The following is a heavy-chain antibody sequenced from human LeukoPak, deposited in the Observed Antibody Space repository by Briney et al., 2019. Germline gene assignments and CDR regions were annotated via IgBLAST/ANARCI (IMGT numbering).Heavy chain of an antibody. CDR2: ISGSGGST. CDR3: AKDPSSSVGPYYFDY. J-gene: IGHJ4*02. D-gene: IGHD6-6*01. CDR1: GFTLSNAW. Sequence: GGSLRLSCAASGFTLSNAWMSWVRQAPGKGLEWVSAISGSGGSTYYADSVKGRFTISRDNSKNTLYLQMNSLRAEDTAVYYCAKDPSSSVGPYYFDYWGQGTLVTVSS. V-gene: IGHV3-23*01.